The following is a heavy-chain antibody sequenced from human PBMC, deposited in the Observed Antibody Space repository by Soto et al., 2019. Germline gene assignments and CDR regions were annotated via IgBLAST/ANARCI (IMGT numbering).Heavy chain of an antibody. CDR3: ARSAPMEAGDKYYYDF. J-gene: IGHJ4*02. D-gene: IGHD3-16*01. CDR1: GGDFNTFG. CDR2: IIPFFGTA. V-gene: IGHV1-69*13. Sequence: SVKVSCKASGGDFNTFGFSWVRQAPGQGLEWMGGIIPFFGTAKYSQKFEDRITITAEESSNTVYMDLRGLTSDDAAIYYCARSAPMEAGDKYYYDFWGQGALVTVSS.